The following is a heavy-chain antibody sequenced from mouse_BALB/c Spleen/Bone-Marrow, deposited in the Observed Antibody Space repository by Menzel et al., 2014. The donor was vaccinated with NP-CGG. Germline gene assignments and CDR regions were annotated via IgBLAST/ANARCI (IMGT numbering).Heavy chain of an antibody. CDR3: AIEGYYDY. CDR2: ISSGSSTI. J-gene: IGHJ2*01. Sequence: VQLKESGGGLVQPGGSRKLSCAASGFTFSSFGMHWARQAPEKGLGWVAYISSGSSTIYYADTVKGRFTISRDNPKNTLFLQMTSLRSEDTAMYYCAIEGYYDYWGQGTTLTVSS. V-gene: IGHV5-17*02. CDR1: GFTFSSFG. D-gene: IGHD2-3*01.